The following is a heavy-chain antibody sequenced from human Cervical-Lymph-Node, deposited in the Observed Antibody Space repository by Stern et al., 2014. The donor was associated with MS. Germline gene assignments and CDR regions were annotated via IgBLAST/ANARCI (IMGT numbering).Heavy chain of an antibody. V-gene: IGHV3-33*01. J-gene: IGHJ4*02. CDR2: ICYDGSNP. CDR1: GFSFSRYA. Sequence: VQLVESGGGVVQPGRSLRLSCAASGFSFSRYAMHWVRQAPGKGLEWVAIICYDGSNPYYADSVTGRCTISRDNFKNTLYLQMNSLRAEDTAVYYCASAYSSSHYYFDYWGQGTLVTVSS. CDR3: ASAYSSSHYYFDY. D-gene: IGHD6-13*01.